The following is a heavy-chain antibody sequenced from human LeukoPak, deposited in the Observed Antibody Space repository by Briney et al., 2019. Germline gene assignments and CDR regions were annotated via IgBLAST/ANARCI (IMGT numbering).Heavy chain of an antibody. CDR1: GFTFSRYS. CDR2: ISSSSSTI. Sequence: SGGSLRLSCAASGFTFSRYSMNWVRQAPGKGLEWVSYISSSSSTIYYADSVKGRFTISRDNAKNSLYLQMNSLRAEDTAVYYCARDLRYYGSGSYHWGQGTLVTVSS. D-gene: IGHD3-10*01. CDR3: ARDLRYYGSGSYH. J-gene: IGHJ4*02. V-gene: IGHV3-48*01.